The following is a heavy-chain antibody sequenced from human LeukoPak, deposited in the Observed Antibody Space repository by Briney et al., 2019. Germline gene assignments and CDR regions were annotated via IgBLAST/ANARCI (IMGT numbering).Heavy chain of an antibody. CDR2: ISSSSSYI. CDR1: GFTFSSYS. D-gene: IGHD6-13*01. J-gene: IGHJ4*02. CDR3: ARSDSSSWTPDY. V-gene: IGHV3-21*01. Sequence: GGSLRLSCAASGFTFSSYSMNWVRQAPGKGLEWVSSISSSSSYIYYADSVKGRFTISRDNAKNSLYLQMNSLRAEDAAVYYCARSDSSSWTPDYWGQGTLVTVSS.